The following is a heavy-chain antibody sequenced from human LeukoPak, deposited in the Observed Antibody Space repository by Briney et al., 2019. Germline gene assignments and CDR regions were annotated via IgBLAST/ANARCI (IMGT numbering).Heavy chain of an antibody. Sequence: SVKVSCKASGGTFSSYAISWVRQAPGQGLEWMGGIIPIFNTANYAQKLQGRVTITAVESTSTAYMELSSLRSEDTAMYYCARDYSSGWDPSDWGQGTLVTVSS. D-gene: IGHD6-19*01. J-gene: IGHJ4*02. CDR3: ARDYSSGWDPSD. CDR2: IIPIFNTA. V-gene: IGHV1-69*13. CDR1: GGTFSSYA.